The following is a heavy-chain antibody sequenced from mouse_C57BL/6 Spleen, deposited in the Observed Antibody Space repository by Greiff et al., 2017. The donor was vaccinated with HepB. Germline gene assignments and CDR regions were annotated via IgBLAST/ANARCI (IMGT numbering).Heavy chain of an antibody. J-gene: IGHJ2*01. V-gene: IGHV1-54*01. Sequence: QVQLQQSGAELVRPGTSVKVSCKASGYAFTNYLIEWVKQRPGQGLEWIGVINPGSGGTNYNEKFKGKATLTADKSSSTAYMQLSSLTSEDSAVYFCARDGSSLFDYWGQGTTLTVSS. CDR1: GYAFTNYL. CDR2: INPGSGGT. CDR3: ARDGSSLFDY. D-gene: IGHD1-1*01.